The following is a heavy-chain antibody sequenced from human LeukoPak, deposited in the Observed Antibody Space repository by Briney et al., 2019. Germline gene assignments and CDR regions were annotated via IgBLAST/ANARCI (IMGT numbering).Heavy chain of an antibody. J-gene: IGHJ4*02. CDR3: ARDAAYCGGDCYFGALDY. D-gene: IGHD2-21*02. V-gene: IGHV1-18*01. CDR1: GYIFTDYG. CDR2: ISANSGKT. Sequence: ASVKVSCKASGYIFTDYGITWVRQAPGQGLEWMGWISANSGKTKYGRKFQGRVIMTTDTSTSTVYMELRSLKFDDTALYYCARDAAYCGGDCYFGALDYWGQGTRVTVSS.